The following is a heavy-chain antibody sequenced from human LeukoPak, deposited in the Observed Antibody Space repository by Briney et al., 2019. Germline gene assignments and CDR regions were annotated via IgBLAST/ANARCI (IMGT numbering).Heavy chain of an antibody. CDR1: GGSISSGDYY. D-gene: IGHD6-19*01. V-gene: IGHV4-30-4*01. J-gene: IGHJ4*02. CDR3: ASLQYSSGWPFDY. Sequence: SQTLSLTCTVSGGSISSGDYYWSWIRQPPGKGLEWIGYIYYSGSTYYNPSLKSRVTISVDTSKNQFSLKLSSVTAADTAVYYCASLQYSSGWPFDYWGQGTLVTVSS. CDR2: IYYSGST.